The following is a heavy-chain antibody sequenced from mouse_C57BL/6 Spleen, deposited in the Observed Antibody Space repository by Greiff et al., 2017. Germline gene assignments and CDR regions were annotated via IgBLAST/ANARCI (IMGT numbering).Heavy chain of an antibody. CDR3: ARRGDDGYYGFAY. D-gene: IGHD2-3*01. V-gene: IGHV1-52*01. CDR1: GYTFTSYW. CDR2: IDPSDRET. J-gene: IGHJ3*01. Sequence: QVQLQQPGAELVRPGSSVKLSCKASGYTFTSYWMHWVKQRPIQGLEWIGNIDPSDRETHYNQKFKDKATLTVDKSSSTAYMQLSSLTSEDSAVYYCARRGDDGYYGFAYWGQGTLVTVSA.